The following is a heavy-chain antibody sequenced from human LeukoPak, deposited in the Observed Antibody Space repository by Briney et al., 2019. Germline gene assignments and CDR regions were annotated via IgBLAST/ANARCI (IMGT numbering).Heavy chain of an antibody. CDR1: GFTFRCYW. CDR2: IETDGSST. D-gene: IGHD6-13*01. CDR3: ARDSSSWTGFFDS. J-gene: IGHJ4*02. Sequence: GGSLRLSCEASGFTFRCYWMHWVRQAPGKGLMWVSRIETDGSSTNYADSVKGRFTISRDNARNTVYLQMNSLRADDTAVYYCARDSSSWTGFFDSWGQGTLVTVSS. V-gene: IGHV3-74*01.